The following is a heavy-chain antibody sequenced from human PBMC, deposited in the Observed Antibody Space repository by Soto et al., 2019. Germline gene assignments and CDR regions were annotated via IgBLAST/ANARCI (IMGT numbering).Heavy chain of an antibody. CDR3: ARGRGYSYGLDP. V-gene: IGHV4-30-4*01. D-gene: IGHD5-18*01. CDR1: GDSISSNNNY. CDR2: ISYSGTT. J-gene: IGHJ5*02. Sequence: QVQLQESGPGLVKPSQTLSLTCTVSGDSISSNNNYWSWIRQPPGEGLEWIGFISYSGTTSYSPSLKSRVAISRDPSKNQFSLSLSSVTAADTAVYYCARGRGYSYGLDPWGQGTLVTVSS.